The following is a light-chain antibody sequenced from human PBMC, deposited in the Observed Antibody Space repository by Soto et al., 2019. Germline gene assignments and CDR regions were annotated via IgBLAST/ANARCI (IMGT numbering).Light chain of an antibody. Sequence: QSVLTQPPSVSGAPGQRVTISCTGSSSNIGAGYDVHWYQQLPGTAPKLLIYGNSNRPSGVPDRFSGSKPGTSASLAITGLQAEDEADFYCQSHDSSLSAYVFGIGTKVTVL. CDR2: GNS. J-gene: IGLJ1*01. V-gene: IGLV1-40*01. CDR1: SSNIGAGYD. CDR3: QSHDSSLSAYV.